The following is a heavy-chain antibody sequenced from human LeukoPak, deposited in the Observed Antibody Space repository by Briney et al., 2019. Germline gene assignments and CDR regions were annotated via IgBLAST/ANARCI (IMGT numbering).Heavy chain of an antibody. CDR2: IYYSGST. CDR1: GGSISSYY. J-gene: IGHJ4*02. D-gene: IGHD1-26*01. CDR3: ARHTPRPNTRELLGFDY. Sequence: PSETLSLTCTVSGGSISSYYWSWIRQPPGKGLEWIGYIYYSGSTNYNPSLKSRVTISVDTSKNQFSLKLSSVTAADTAVYYCARHTPRPNTRELLGFDYWGQGTLVTVSS. V-gene: IGHV4-59*08.